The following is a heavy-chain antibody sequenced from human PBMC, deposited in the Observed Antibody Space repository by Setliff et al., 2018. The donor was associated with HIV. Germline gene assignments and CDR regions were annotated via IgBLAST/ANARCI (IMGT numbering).Heavy chain of an antibody. CDR2: INPTSGNT. D-gene: IGHD3-22*01. Sequence: AASVKVSCKASGYTFTTYDMNWVRQAPGQGLEWMGIINPTSGNTTYAQKFQGRVTITADESTSTAYMELSSLRSEDTAVYYCARDDYYYDSSGWGDYYHYYMDVWGKGTTVTVSS. V-gene: IGHV1-46*01. CDR1: GYTFTTYD. CDR3: ARDDYYYDSSGWGDYYHYYMDV. J-gene: IGHJ6*03.